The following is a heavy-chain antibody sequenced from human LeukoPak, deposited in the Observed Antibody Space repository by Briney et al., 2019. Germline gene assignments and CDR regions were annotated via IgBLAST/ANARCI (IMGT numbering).Heavy chain of an antibody. CDR2: IYRGGNT. D-gene: IGHD3-10*01. J-gene: IGHJ3*02. CDR1: GFTVSSNY. CDR3: ARGWLGELLDAFDI. Sequence: GGSLRLSCAASGFTVSSNYMSWVRQAPGKGLEWVSVIYRGGNTYYADCVKVRFTISRDNSKNTLYLQINSLRAENTAFYYCARGWLGELLDAFDIWGQGTMVTVSS. V-gene: IGHV3-53*01.